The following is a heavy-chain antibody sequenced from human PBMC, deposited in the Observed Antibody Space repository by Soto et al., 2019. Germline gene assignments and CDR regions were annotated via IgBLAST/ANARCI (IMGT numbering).Heavy chain of an antibody. Sequence: EVQLLESGGGLVQPGGSLRLSCAVSGFSFSTYAMSWVRQAPGKGLEWVSGISAGGGNTYYADSVRGRFTISRDNSKDTLYLQITSLRAEDTAFYYCAKHAEYQLGSWFDPGGHGTLVTVSS. CDR1: GFSFSTYA. CDR3: AKHAEYQLGSWFDP. J-gene: IGHJ5*02. D-gene: IGHD7-27*01. V-gene: IGHV3-23*01. CDR2: ISAGGGNT.